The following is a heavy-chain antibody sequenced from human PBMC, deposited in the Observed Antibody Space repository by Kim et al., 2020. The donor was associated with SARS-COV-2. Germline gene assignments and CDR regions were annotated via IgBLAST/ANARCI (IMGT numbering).Heavy chain of an antibody. J-gene: IGHJ4*02. Sequence: SETLSLTCTVSGGSISSYYWSWIRQPPGKGLEWIGYIYYSGSTNYNPSLKSRVTISVDTSKNQFSLKLSSVTAADTAVYYCAREARDDYGDFHFDYWGQGTLVTVSS. CDR1: GGSISSYY. CDR2: IYYSGST. CDR3: AREARDDYGDFHFDY. V-gene: IGHV4-59*01. D-gene: IGHD4-17*01.